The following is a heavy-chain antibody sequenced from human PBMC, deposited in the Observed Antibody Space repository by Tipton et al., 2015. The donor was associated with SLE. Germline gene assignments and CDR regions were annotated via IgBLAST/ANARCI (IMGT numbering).Heavy chain of an antibody. CDR1: GGSISSSSYY. V-gene: IGHV4-39*07. CDR2: IYYSGST. D-gene: IGHD4-23*01. J-gene: IGHJ3*02. Sequence: TLSLTCTVSGGSISSSSYYWGWIRQPPGKGLEWIGSIYYSGSTYYNPSLKSRVTISVDTSKNQFSLKLSSVTAADTAVYYCARGGGTDASDIWGQGTMVTVSS. CDR3: ARGGGTDASDI.